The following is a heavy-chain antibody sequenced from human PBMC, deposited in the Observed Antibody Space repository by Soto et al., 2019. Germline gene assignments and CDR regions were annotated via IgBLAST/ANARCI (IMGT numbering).Heavy chain of an antibody. V-gene: IGHV5-51*01. Sequence: GESLKISCKCSGYRFTSYWIGWVRQMPGKGLEWMGIIYPGDSDTRYSPSFQGQVTISADKSISTAYLQWSSLKASDTAMYYCARLGIAVAGTYGMDVWGQGTTVTVSS. D-gene: IGHD6-19*01. CDR2: IYPGDSDT. CDR1: GYRFTSYW. J-gene: IGHJ6*02. CDR3: ARLGIAVAGTYGMDV.